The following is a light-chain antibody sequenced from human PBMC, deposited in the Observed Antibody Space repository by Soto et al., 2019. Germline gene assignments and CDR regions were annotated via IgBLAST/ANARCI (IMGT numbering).Light chain of an antibody. Sequence: QPVLTQSSSASASLGSSVKLTCTLSSGHSSYIIAWHQQQPGKAPRYLMKLEGSGSYNKGSGVPDRFSGSSSGADRYLTIANLHYEDEADYYCETCDSNTRVVGTGTKGTVL. CDR2: LEGSGSY. V-gene: IGLV4-60*02. CDR3: ETCDSNTRV. J-gene: IGLJ1*01. CDR1: SGHSSYI.